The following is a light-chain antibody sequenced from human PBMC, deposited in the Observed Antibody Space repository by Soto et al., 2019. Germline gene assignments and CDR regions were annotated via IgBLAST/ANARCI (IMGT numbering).Light chain of an antibody. CDR3: QSYDTSLSGVI. V-gene: IGLV1-40*01. CDR2: ADN. CDR1: SSNIGAGYD. J-gene: IGLJ2*01. Sequence: QSVLTQTPSVSGAPGQKITMSCTGSSSNIGAGYDEHWYQQLPGAAPRLLIYADNNRPSGVPDRFSASNSGTSASLAITGLQGEDEAVYYCQSYDTSLSGVIFGAGTKLTVL.